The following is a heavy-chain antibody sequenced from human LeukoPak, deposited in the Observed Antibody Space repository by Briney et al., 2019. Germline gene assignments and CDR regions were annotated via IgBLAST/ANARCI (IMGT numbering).Heavy chain of an antibody. CDR1: GFNFNAAW. CDR3: SWEMDGSFGRRLEN. CDR2: LKSKGSGGTT. J-gene: IGHJ4*02. Sequence: GGSLRLSCAASGFNFNAAWMSWVRQTPGKGLEWIGRLKSKGSGGTTDYAAPVKGRFTISRDDSKNTLYLQMNSLKIEDTAVYFCSWEMDGSFGRRLENWGQGTLVTVAS. D-gene: IGHD3-10*01. V-gene: IGHV3-15*01.